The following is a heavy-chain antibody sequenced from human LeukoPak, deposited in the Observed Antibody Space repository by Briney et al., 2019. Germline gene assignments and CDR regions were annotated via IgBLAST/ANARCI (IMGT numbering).Heavy chain of an antibody. CDR3: ARGSISGFGEFAYGMDV. V-gene: IGHV1-24*01. D-gene: IGHD3-10*01. CDR2: FDPDDGKT. Sequence: ASVKVSCKVSGSTLTEFSMHWVPQAPGKGLEWMGGFDPDDGKTIYAQKFQGRLTMTEDTPTDTAYMELSSLRSEDTAVYYCARGSISGFGEFAYGMDVWGQGTTVTVSS. J-gene: IGHJ6*02. CDR1: GSTLTEFS.